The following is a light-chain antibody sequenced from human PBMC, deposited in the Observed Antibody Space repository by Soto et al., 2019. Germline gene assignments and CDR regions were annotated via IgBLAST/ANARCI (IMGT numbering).Light chain of an antibody. V-gene: IGKV3-20*01. Sequence: EIVLTQSPGTLSLSPGERATLSCRASQSVSSSYLAWYQQKPGQAPRLLIYGASNRATGIPDRFSGSGSETDFTLTISRLEPEDFAVYYCHQYDIAPQTFGRGTKVDIK. CDR1: QSVSSSY. CDR2: GAS. CDR3: HQYDIAPQT. J-gene: IGKJ2*01.